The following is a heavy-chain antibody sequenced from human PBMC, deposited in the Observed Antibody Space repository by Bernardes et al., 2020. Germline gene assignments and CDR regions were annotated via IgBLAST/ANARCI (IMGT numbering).Heavy chain of an antibody. CDR1: GGSISSSNW. D-gene: IGHD2-15*01. V-gene: IGHV4-4*02. CDR2: IYHSGST. Sequence: SETLSLTCAVSGGSISSSNWWSWVRQPPGKGLEWIGEIYHSGSTNYNPSLKSRVTISVDKSKNQFSLKLSSVTAADTAVYYCARAIVVVVAATDYWYFDLWGRGTLVTVSS. J-gene: IGHJ2*01. CDR3: ARAIVVVVAATDYWYFDL.